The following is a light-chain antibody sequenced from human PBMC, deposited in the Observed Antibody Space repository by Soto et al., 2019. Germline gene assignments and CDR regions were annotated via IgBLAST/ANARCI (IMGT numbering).Light chain of an antibody. J-gene: IGKJ1*01. CDR3: QQYSSYWT. Sequence: IVMSQSPSSLSASVGDTVTITCRASQDVDKWLACYQQKPGKAPKLLIYKSSTLNGGVPSRFSTIGSRTEYSLTISGLQLDDVATYYCQQYSSYWTFGQGTMVKIK. CDR2: KSS. CDR1: QDVDKW. V-gene: IGKV1-5*03.